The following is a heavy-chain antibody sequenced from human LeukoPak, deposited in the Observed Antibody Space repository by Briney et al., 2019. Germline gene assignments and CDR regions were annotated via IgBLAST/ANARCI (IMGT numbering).Heavy chain of an antibody. Sequence: ASVKVSCTASGGTFSSYAISWVRQAPGQGLEWMGGIIPIFGTANYAQKFQGRVTITADESTSTAYMELSSLRSEDTAVYYCARGRYRGLVVIESYFDYWGQGTLVTVSS. CDR1: GGTFSSYA. CDR3: ARGRYRGLVVIESYFDY. CDR2: IIPIFGTA. V-gene: IGHV1-69*13. J-gene: IGHJ4*02. D-gene: IGHD3-22*01.